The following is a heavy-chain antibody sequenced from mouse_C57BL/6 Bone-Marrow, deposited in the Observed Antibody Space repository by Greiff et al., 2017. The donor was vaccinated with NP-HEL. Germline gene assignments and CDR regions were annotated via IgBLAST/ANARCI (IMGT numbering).Heavy chain of an antibody. Sequence: QVQLKQPGTELVKPGTSVKLSCKSSGYTFTSYWMHWVKQRPGQGLEWIGNINPSNGGTNYNEKFKSKATLTVDKSSSTAYMQLSSLTSDDSAVYYCAREGRWLRRGYWYVDVWDTGTSVTVSS. CDR1: GYTFTSYW. CDR2: INPSNGGT. J-gene: IGHJ1*03. V-gene: IGHV1-53*01. D-gene: IGHD2-2*01. CDR3: AREGRWLRRGYWYVDV.